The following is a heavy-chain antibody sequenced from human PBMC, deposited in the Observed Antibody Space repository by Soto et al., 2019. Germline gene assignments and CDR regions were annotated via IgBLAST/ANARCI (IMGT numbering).Heavy chain of an antibody. V-gene: IGHV3-23*01. Sequence: PGGSLRLSCGASGFTFSNYAMSWVRQAPGKGPEWVSFISGSGNGAYYADSVKGRFTISRDNSKNTLYVQMNNLRVEDTAIYYCAKRFFGSGSPPGAFDVWGQGTMVT. D-gene: IGHD3-10*01. CDR1: GFTFSNYA. J-gene: IGHJ3*01. CDR3: AKRFFGSGSPPGAFDV. CDR2: ISGSGNGA.